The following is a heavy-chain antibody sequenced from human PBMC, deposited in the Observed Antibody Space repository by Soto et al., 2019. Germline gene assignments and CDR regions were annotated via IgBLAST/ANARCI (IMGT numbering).Heavy chain of an antibody. D-gene: IGHD4-17*01. CDR1: GGSLSNYG. J-gene: IGHJ6*02. V-gene: IGHV1-69*12. Sequence: QVQLVQSGAEVKKPGSSVKVSCKASGGSLSNYGISWVRQAPGQGLEWMGGIIPVFGTANYAQKFQGRVTITADESTHIVYMAVTSLRSEDTAVYYCARGDATKIVVTTYYAMDVWGQGTTVTVSS. CDR3: ARGDATKIVVTTYYAMDV. CDR2: IIPVFGTA.